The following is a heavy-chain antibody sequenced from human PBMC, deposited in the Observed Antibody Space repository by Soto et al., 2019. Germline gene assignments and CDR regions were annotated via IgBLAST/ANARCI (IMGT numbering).Heavy chain of an antibody. Sequence: RLCRTCPFSGGSSSSGGYYWSWIRQHPGKGLEWIGYIYYSGITYYNPSLKSRVTISVDTSKNQFSLKLSSVTAADTAVYYCARFTGRGVVVVAAPHGYAFDIWGQGTMVTV. CDR2: IYYSGIT. D-gene: IGHD2-15*01. CDR1: GGSSSSGGYY. V-gene: IGHV4-31*03. J-gene: IGHJ3*02. CDR3: ARFTGRGVVVVAAPHGYAFDI.